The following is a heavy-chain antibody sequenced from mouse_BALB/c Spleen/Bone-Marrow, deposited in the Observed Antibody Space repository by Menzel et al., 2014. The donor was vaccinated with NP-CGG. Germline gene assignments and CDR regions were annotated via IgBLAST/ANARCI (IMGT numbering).Heavy chain of an antibody. CDR1: GYTFTSYW. J-gene: IGHJ1*01. CDR3: TRGDGNYWYFDV. V-gene: IGHV1S22*01. CDR2: IYPGSGST. D-gene: IGHD2-1*01. Sequence: LQQSGSELVRPGASVKLSCKASGYTFTSYWMHWVKQRHGQGLEWIGNIYPGSGSTNYDEKFKSKGTLPVDTSSSTAYMHLSSLTSEDSAVYYCTRGDGNYWYFDVWGAGTTVTVSS.